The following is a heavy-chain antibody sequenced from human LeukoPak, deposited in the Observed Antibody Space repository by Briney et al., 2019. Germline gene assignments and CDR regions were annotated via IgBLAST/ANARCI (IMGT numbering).Heavy chain of an antibody. CDR1: GYSISSGYY. D-gene: IGHD5-18*01. CDR3: AKEDTAIGDY. Sequence: ETLSLTCTVSGYSISSGYYWGWIRQPPGKGLEWVSAISGSGGSTYYADSVKGRFTISRDNSKNTLYLQMNSLRAEDTAVYYCAKEDTAIGDYWGQGTLVTVSS. V-gene: IGHV3-23*01. J-gene: IGHJ4*02. CDR2: ISGSGGST.